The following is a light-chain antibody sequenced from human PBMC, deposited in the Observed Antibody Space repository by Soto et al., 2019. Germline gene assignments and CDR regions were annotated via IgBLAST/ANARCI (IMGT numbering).Light chain of an antibody. V-gene: IGKV1-5*03. CDR3: QQYNSYSPFT. Sequence: DIQMTQFPSTLSASVGDRVTITCRASESVSISLAWYQQQPGKAPRLLIYRASSLENDVPSRFSGSGSGTEFTLTISSLRPDDFATYYCQQYNSYSPFTFGQGTKVEI. CDR2: RAS. CDR1: ESVSIS. J-gene: IGKJ2*01.